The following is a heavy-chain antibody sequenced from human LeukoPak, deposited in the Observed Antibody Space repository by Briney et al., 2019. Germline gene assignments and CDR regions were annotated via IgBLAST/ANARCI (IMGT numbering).Heavy chain of an antibody. CDR2: ISYDGSNK. Sequence: GGSLRLSCAASGFTFSSYGMHWVRQAPGKGLEWVAVISYDGSNKYYADSVKGRFTISRDNSKNTLYLQMNSLGAEDTAVYYCAKDGYCSSTSCRPYYYYGMDVWGQGTTVTVSS. D-gene: IGHD2-2*03. CDR3: AKDGYCSSTSCRPYYYYGMDV. J-gene: IGHJ6*02. CDR1: GFTFSSYG. V-gene: IGHV3-30*18.